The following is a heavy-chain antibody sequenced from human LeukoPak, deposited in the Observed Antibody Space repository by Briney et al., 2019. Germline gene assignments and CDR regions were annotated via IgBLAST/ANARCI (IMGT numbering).Heavy chain of an antibody. D-gene: IGHD6-19*01. CDR3: ARDMVAGTSHYYYGMDV. Sequence: ASVKVSCKASGYIFTGYYMHWVRQAPGQGLEWMGWINPNSGGTNYAQKFQGWVTMTRDTSISTAYMELSRLRSDDTAVYYCARDMVAGTSHYYYGMDVWGQGTTVTVSS. V-gene: IGHV1-2*04. CDR1: GYIFTGYY. J-gene: IGHJ6*02. CDR2: INPNSGGT.